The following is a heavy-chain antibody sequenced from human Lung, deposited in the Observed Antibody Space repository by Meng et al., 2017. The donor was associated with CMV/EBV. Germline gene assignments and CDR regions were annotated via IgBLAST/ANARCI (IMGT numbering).Heavy chain of an antibody. J-gene: IGHJ6*02. D-gene: IGHD3-3*01. V-gene: IGHV1-2*02. CDR2: INPNSGGT. Sequence: AXVXVSXXASGYTFTGYYMHWVRQAPGQGLEWMGWINPNSGGTNYAQKFQGRVTMTRDTSISTAYMELSRLRSDDTAVYYCAYTYDFWSGYYPPGMDVWGQGTTVXVSS. CDR3: AYTYDFWSGYYPPGMDV. CDR1: GYTFTGYY.